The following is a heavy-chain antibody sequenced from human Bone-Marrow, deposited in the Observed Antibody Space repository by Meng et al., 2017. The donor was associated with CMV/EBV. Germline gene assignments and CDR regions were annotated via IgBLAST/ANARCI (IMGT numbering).Heavy chain of an antibody. J-gene: IGHJ1*01. D-gene: IGHD6-13*01. CDR3: ASGYSSSWYGGGFFQH. Sequence: ESLKISCAVYGGSFSGYYWSWIRQPPGKGLEWIGEINHSGSTNYTPSLKSRVTISVDTSKNQFSLKLSSVTAADTAVYYCASGYSSSWYGGGFFQHWGQGTLVTVSS. V-gene: IGHV4-34*01. CDR1: GGSFSGYY. CDR2: INHSGST.